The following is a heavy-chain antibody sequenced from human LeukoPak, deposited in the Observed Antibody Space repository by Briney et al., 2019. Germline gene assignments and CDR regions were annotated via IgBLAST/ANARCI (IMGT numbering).Heavy chain of an antibody. V-gene: IGHV5-51*01. CDR3: ARPHSSGWYGASAFDI. CDR1: GYSFTSYW. D-gene: IGHD6-19*01. Sequence: PGESLKISCKGSGYSFTSYWIGWVRQMPGKGLEWMGIIYPGDSDTRYSPSFQGQVTISADKSISTAYLQWSSLKASDTAMYYCARPHSSGWYGASAFDIWGQGTMVTVSS. CDR2: IYPGDSDT. J-gene: IGHJ3*02.